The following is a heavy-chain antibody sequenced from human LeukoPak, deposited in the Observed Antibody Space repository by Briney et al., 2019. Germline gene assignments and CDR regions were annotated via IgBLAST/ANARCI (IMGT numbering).Heavy chain of an antibody. CDR1: GFTFSSYW. Sequence: GGSLRLSCAASGFTFSSYWMSWVRQAPGKGLEWVANIKQDGSEKYYVDSVKGRFTISRDNAKNSLYLQMNSLRAEDTAVYYCARDPDPTVAAVDYWGQGTLVTVSS. CDR3: ARDPDPTVAAVDY. J-gene: IGHJ4*02. CDR2: IKQDGSEK. D-gene: IGHD4-23*01. V-gene: IGHV3-7*01.